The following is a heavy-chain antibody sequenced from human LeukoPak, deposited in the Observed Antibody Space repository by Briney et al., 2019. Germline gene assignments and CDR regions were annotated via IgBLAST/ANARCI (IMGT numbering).Heavy chain of an antibody. CDR1: GFTFSSYS. J-gene: IGHJ6*04. CDR3: ARDTAYGGAGEDV. Sequence: GGSLRLSGAASGFTFSSYSRNRFGRPPGKGREGVSYNSSSSSTIYYAESVKGRFPISRDNAKNSLYLQMNTLRAEETAVYYCARDTAYGGAGEDVWGKGATVTVSS. CDR2: NSSSSSTI. V-gene: IGHV3-48*01. D-gene: IGHD4-23*01.